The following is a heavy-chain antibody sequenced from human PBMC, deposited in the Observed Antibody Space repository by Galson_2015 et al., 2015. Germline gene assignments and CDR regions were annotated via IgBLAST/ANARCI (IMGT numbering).Heavy chain of an antibody. V-gene: IGHV3-30*18. CDR3: AKDQSTVATYPGYYYGMDV. Sequence: SLRLSCAASGFTFSTYGMHWVRQAPGKGLEWVAVISFDGGNKYYGDSVKGRFTISRDKSKNTLHLQMNSLRPEDTAVYYCAKDQSTVATYPGYYYGMDVWGHGTTVTVSS. CDR1: GFTFSTYG. CDR2: ISFDGGNK. D-gene: IGHD4-17*01. J-gene: IGHJ6*02.